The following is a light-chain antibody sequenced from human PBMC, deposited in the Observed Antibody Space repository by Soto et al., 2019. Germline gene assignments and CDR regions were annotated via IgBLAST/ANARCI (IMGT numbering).Light chain of an antibody. Sequence: DIQMTQSPSTLSASVGDRVTITCRASQSINSWLAWYQQKPGKAPKLLIYAASSLQGGVPSRFSGSVYGTEFTLTISSLQPDDVATYYCQQYDSYSYTFGQGTKLEIK. J-gene: IGKJ2*01. CDR2: AAS. CDR1: QSINSW. V-gene: IGKV1-5*01. CDR3: QQYDSYSYT.